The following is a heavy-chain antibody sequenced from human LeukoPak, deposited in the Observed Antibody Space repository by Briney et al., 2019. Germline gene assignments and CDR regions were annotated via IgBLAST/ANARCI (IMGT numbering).Heavy chain of an antibody. V-gene: IGHV4-39*07. D-gene: IGHD3-22*01. CDR2: IYYSGST. CDR3: ARRRGDYYDSRYPRRVHNWFDP. J-gene: IGHJ5*02. Sequence: SETLSLTCTVSGGSISSSSYYWGWIRQPPGKGLEWIGSIYYSGSTYYNPSLKSRVTISVDTSKNQFSLKLSSVTAADTAVYYCARRRGDYYDSRYPRRVHNWFDPWGQGTLVTVSS. CDR1: GGSISSSSYY.